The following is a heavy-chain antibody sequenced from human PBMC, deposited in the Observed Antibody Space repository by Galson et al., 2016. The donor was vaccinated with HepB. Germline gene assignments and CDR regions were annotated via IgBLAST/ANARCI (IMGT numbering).Heavy chain of an antibody. CDR3: ARGDCSSSSCYADS. V-gene: IGHV1-46*01. D-gene: IGHD2-2*01. CDR2: INPSGGST. Sequence: SVKVSCKASGYTFIAYYMIWVRQAPGQGLEYLGVINPSGGSTKYAQNFEGRVIMIRDTSTRTVYMDLSNLTSDDTAVYYCARGDCSSSSCYADSWGQGTLVSVFS. J-gene: IGHJ5*01. CDR1: GYTFIAYY.